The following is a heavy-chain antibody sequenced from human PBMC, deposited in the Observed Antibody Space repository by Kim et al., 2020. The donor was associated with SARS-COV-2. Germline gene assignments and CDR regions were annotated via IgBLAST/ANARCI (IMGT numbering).Heavy chain of an antibody. V-gene: IGHV3-7*01. CDR1: GFTFSSYW. Sequence: GGSLRLSCAASGFTFSSYWMSWVRQAPGKGLEWVANIKQDGSEKYYVDSVKGRFTISRDNAKNSLYLQMNSLRAEDTAVYYCARGSHYYGSGSYCIYVWGGGLSDGMDVWGHGTKVTVSS. J-gene: IGHJ6*02. CDR2: IKQDGSEK. CDR3: ARGSHYYGSGSYCIYVWGGGLSDGMDV. D-gene: IGHD3-10*01.